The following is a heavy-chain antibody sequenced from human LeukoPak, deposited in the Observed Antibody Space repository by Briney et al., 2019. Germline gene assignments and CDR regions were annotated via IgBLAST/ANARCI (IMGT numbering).Heavy chain of an antibody. CDR2: IYSGGST. Sequence: GGSLRLSCAASGFTFSSYVMSWVRQAPGKGLEWVSVIYSGGSTYYADSVKGRFTISRDNAKNTLYLQMNSLRAEDTAIYYCARDLRHSSHDYYYGMDVWGQGTTVTVSS. V-gene: IGHV3-53*01. D-gene: IGHD2-15*01. CDR3: ARDLRHSSHDYYYGMDV. J-gene: IGHJ6*02. CDR1: GFTFSSYV.